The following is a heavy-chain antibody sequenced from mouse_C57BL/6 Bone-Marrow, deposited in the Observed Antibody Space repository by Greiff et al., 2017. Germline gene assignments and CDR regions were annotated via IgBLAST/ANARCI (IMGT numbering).Heavy chain of an antibody. CDR1: GYTFTDYN. Sequence: EVQLQQSGPELVKPGASVKMSCKASGYTFTDYNMHWVQQSHGKSLEWIGYINPNNGGTSYNQKFKGQATLTVNKSSSTAYMELRSLTSEESAVYYCAGSTTVVAYYFDYWGQGTTLTVSS. V-gene: IGHV1-22*01. CDR3: AGSTTVVAYYFDY. J-gene: IGHJ2*01. D-gene: IGHD1-1*01. CDR2: INPNNGGT.